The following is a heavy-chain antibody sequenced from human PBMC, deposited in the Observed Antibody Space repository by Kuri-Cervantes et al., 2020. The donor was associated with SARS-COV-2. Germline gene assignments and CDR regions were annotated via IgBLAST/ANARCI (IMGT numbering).Heavy chain of an antibody. V-gene: IGHV3-66*03. CDR1: GFTVSSNY. D-gene: IGHD2-21*01. J-gene: IGHJ4*02. Sequence: GESLKISCAASGFTVSSNYMSWVRQAPGKGLEWVSVIYSCGSTYYAGSGKGRLTISRDNSQNTVYLRMTNLRAEDTAMYYCATDHFGVHDFWGQGTLVTVSS. CDR2: IYSCGST. CDR3: ATDHFGVHDF.